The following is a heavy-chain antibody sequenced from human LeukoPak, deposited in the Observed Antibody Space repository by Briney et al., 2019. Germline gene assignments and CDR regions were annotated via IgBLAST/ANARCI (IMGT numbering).Heavy chain of an antibody. Sequence: GGSLRLSCAASGFTFSSYGMHWVRQAPGKGLEWVAVISYDGSNKYYADSVKGRFTISRDNSKNTLYLQMNSLRAEDTAVYYCAKATYCSGGSSPLESWFDPWGQGTLVTVSS. V-gene: IGHV3-30*18. CDR3: AKATYCSGGSSPLESWFDP. CDR2: ISYDGSNK. J-gene: IGHJ5*02. D-gene: IGHD2-15*01. CDR1: GFTFSSYG.